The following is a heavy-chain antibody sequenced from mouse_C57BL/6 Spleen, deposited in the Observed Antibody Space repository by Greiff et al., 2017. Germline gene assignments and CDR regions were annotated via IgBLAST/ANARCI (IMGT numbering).Heavy chain of an antibody. CDR2: INPSSGYT. CDR3: ARGADYGSSYSYAMDY. CDR1: GYTFTSST. Sequence: QVQLKPSGAELARPGASVKMSCKASGYTFTSSTMHWVKQRPGQGLEWIGYINPSSGYTKYNQKFKDKATLTADKSSSTAYMQLSSRTSEDAAVYYCARGADYGSSYSYAMDYWGQGTSVTVAS. V-gene: IGHV1-4*01. J-gene: IGHJ4*01. D-gene: IGHD1-1*01.